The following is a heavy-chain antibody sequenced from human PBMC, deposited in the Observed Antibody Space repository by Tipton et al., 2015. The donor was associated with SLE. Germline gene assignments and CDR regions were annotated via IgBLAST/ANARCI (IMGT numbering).Heavy chain of an antibody. CDR3: ARDHLPGGYYYYMDV. CDR2: IYYSGTT. D-gene: IGHD3-10*01. J-gene: IGHJ6*03. V-gene: IGHV4-59*12. CDR1: GGSISSYY. Sequence: TLSLTCTVSGGSISSYYWSWIRLPPGRGLECIGYIYYSGTTSYNPSLKSRVTISVDTSTNQLSLKLRSVTAADTAVYYCARDHLPGGYYYYMDVWGKGTTVTVSS.